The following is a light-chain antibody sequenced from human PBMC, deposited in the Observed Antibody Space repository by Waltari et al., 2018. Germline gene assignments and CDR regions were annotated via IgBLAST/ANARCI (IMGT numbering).Light chain of an antibody. CDR2: KAS. Sequence: TCRASQSSSSWLAWYQQKPGKAPKLLIYKASSLESGVPSRFSGSGSGTEFTLTISSLQPDDFATYYCQQYNNYPFTFGPGTKVDIK. V-gene: IGKV1-5*03. CDR3: QQYNNYPFT. J-gene: IGKJ3*01. CDR1: QSSSSW.